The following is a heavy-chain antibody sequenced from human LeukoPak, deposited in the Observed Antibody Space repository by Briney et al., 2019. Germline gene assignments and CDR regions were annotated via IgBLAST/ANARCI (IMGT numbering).Heavy chain of an antibody. Sequence: PSETLSLTCAVYGGSFSGYYWSWIRQPPGKGLEWIGEINHSGSTNYNPSLKSRVTISVDTSKNQFSLKLSSVTAADTAVYYCARGYDFWSGTTFDYWGQGTLVTVSS. D-gene: IGHD3-3*01. J-gene: IGHJ4*02. CDR1: GGSFSGYY. CDR3: ARGYDFWSGTTFDY. V-gene: IGHV4-34*01. CDR2: INHSGST.